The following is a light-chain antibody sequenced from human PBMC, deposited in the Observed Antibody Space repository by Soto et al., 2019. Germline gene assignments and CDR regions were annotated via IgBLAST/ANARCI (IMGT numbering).Light chain of an antibody. CDR3: SSYTTSNTPLYV. J-gene: IGLJ1*01. CDR2: EVS. CDR1: SSDVGAYKY. Sequence: QSVLTQPASVSGSPGQSVTISCTGTSSDVGAYKYVSWYQQHPGKAPKLMIYEVSNRPSGVSNRFSGSQSGNTASLTISGLQAEDEANYYCSSYTTSNTPLYVFGTGTKV. V-gene: IGLV2-14*01.